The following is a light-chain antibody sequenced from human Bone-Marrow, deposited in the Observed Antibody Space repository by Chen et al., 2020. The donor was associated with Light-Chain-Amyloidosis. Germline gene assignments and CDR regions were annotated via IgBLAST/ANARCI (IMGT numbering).Light chain of an antibody. CDR3: QSYHGGSHGV. CDR2: EDD. Sequence: NFMLTQPHSVSESPGKTVIISCTRSSGSIATNYVQWYQQRPGSSPTTVIYEDDQRPSGVPDRCSGSIDRSSSSASLPISGLKPEDEADDCCQSYHGGSHGVVGGGANLTVL. J-gene: IGLJ3*02. V-gene: IGLV6-57*01. CDR1: SGSIATNY.